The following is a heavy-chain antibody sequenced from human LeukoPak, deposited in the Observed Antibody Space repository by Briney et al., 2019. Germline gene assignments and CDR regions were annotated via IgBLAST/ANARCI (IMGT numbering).Heavy chain of an antibody. V-gene: IGHV1-18*01. CDR2: ISAYNGNT. Sequence: ASVKVSCKASGYTFTSYGISWVRQAPGQGLEWMGWISAYNGNTNYAQKLQGRVTMTTDTSTSTAYMELRSLRSDDTAVYYCARSDGIVVVTEFGYWGQGTLVTVSS. J-gene: IGHJ4*02. CDR3: ARSDGIVVVTEFGY. CDR1: GYTFTSYG. D-gene: IGHD3-22*01.